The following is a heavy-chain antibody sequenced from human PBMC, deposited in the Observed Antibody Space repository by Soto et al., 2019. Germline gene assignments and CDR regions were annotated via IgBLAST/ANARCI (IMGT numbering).Heavy chain of an antibody. Sequence: GGSLRLSCTASGFTFSSYWMSWVRQAPGKGLGWVADIKEDGSGKYYVDSVKGRFSISRDNARNSLYLQMNSLRVEDTAVYYCVRVGRLGGYWGQGALVTVSS. CDR1: GFTFSSYW. J-gene: IGHJ4*02. V-gene: IGHV3-7*03. CDR3: VRVGRLGGY. CDR2: IKEDGSGK. D-gene: IGHD3-16*01.